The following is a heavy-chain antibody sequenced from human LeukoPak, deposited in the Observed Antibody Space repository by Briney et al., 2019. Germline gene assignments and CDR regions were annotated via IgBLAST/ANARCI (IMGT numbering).Heavy chain of an antibody. CDR1: GFTFSGSA. Sequence: GGSLRLSCAASGFTFSGSAMHWVRQASGKGLEWVGRIRSKANSYATAYAASVKGRFTISRDDSKNTAYLQMNSLKTEDTAVYYCTFEAVPAARGGQGTLVTVSS. J-gene: IGHJ4*02. CDR3: TFEAVPAAR. CDR2: IRSKANSYAT. V-gene: IGHV3-73*01. D-gene: IGHD2-2*01.